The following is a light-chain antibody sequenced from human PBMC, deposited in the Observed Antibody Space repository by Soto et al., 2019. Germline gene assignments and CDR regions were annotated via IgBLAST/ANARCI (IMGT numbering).Light chain of an antibody. Sequence: QSVLTQPASVSGSPGQSITISCTGTSSDVGAHNYVSWYQQHPGKAPKLMIFEVTNRPSGVSNRFSGSKSGNSASLTISGLQAEDEADYYCSSYTTTTSWVFGGGTKRTVL. CDR2: EVT. J-gene: IGLJ3*02. V-gene: IGLV2-14*01. CDR3: SSYTTTTSWV. CDR1: SSDVGAHNY.